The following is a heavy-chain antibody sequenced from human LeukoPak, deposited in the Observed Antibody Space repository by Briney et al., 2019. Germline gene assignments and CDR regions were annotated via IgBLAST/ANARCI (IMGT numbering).Heavy chain of an antibody. CDR1: GFTLSSYF. J-gene: IGHJ4*02. Sequence: GGCLRLSCAASGFTLSSYFMSWVRQAPGEGLEWVANIKQDGSEEYYVDSVKGRFTISRDNAKNSLYLQMNSLRAEDTAVYYCASERTGKVARYWGQGTLVTVSS. CDR2: IKQDGSEE. CDR3: ASERTGKVARY. V-gene: IGHV3-7*05. D-gene: IGHD5-12*01.